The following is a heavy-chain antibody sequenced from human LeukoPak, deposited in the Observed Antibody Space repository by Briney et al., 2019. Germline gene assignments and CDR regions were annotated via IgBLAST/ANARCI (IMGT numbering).Heavy chain of an antibody. CDR1: GFTFSNSG. J-gene: IGHJ3*02. D-gene: IGHD1-20*01. CDR3: AIITGTTADAFDI. Sequence: GGSLRLSCAASGFTFSNSGMNWVRQAPGKGLEWVSYISSGSGTIYYADSVKGRFTISRDNAKNSLYLQMNSLRAEDTAVYYCAIITGTTADAFDIWGQGTMVTVSS. CDR2: ISSGSGTI. V-gene: IGHV3-48*01.